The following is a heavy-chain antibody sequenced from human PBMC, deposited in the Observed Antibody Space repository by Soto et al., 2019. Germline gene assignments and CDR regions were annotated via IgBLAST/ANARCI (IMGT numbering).Heavy chain of an antibody. CDR1: GGSVSSDKW. Sequence: XTLSLPCAVSGGSVSSDKWWSWVRQSPGKGLEWIGEIFHSGSTNYNPSLKSRVILSVDKSKNQFSLNMSSFTAADKAVYYCTSLLAGYFAFAIWDQGTMVTVSS. V-gene: IGHV4-4*02. D-gene: IGHD3-9*01. CDR3: TSLLAGYFAFAI. J-gene: IGHJ3*02. CDR2: IFHSGST.